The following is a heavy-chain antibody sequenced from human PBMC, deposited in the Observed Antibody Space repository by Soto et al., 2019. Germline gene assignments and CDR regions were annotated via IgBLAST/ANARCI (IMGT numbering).Heavy chain of an antibody. CDR1: GFSLSTSGVG. D-gene: IGHD5-12*01. V-gene: IGHV2-5*02. Sequence: QITLKESGPTLVKPTQTLTLTCTFSGFSLSTSGVGVGWIRQPPGKALEWLALIYWDDDKRYSPSLKSRLTITKGTSINLVVLTMSNMYPVDTATHYCLFRDIVATLGEIDYWGQGTLVTVSS. CDR2: IYWDDDK. J-gene: IGHJ4*02. CDR3: LFRDIVATLGEIDY.